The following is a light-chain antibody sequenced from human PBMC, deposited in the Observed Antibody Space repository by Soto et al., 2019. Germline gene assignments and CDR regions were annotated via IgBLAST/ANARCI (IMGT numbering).Light chain of an antibody. CDR2: DAS. V-gene: IGKV3-11*01. CDR1: QSVSSY. J-gene: IGKJ4*01. CDR3: PPHSNWPSLT. Sequence: EIVLTQSPATLSLSPGERATLSCRASQSVSSYLAWYQQKPGQAPRHLLYDASNMATGIPARFSGSGSGTDCTLAITSLEHEDFAGYYSPPHSNWPSLTFGGGTKVEIK.